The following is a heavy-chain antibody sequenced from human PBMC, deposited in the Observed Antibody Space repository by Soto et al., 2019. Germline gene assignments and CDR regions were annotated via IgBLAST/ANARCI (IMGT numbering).Heavy chain of an antibody. CDR2: ISWNSGSI. J-gene: IGHJ4*02. D-gene: IGHD6-13*01. CDR3: AKEGIALYYFDY. Sequence: DVQLVESGGGLVQPGRSLRLSCAASGFTFDDYAMHWVRQAPGKGLEWVSGISWNSGSIGYADSVKGRFTISRDNAKNSLYLQMNSLRAEDTALYYCAKEGIALYYFDYWGQGTLVTVSS. CDR1: GFTFDDYA. V-gene: IGHV3-9*01.